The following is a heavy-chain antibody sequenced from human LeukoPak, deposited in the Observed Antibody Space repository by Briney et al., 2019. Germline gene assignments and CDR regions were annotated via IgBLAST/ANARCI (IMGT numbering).Heavy chain of an antibody. D-gene: IGHD6-19*01. CDR3: ARRRSSGCPLDY. Sequence: GGSLRLSCAASGFTVSSNYMSWVRQAPGKGLEWVSVIYSGGSTYYADSVKGRFTISRDNSKNTLYLQMNSLRAEDTAVYYCARRRSSGCPLDYWGQGTLVTVSS. V-gene: IGHV3-53*05. CDR1: GFTVSSNY. CDR2: IYSGGST. J-gene: IGHJ4*02.